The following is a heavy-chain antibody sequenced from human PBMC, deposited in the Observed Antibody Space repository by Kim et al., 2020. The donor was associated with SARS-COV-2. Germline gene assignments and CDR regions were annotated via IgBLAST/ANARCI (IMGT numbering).Heavy chain of an antibody. J-gene: IGHJ3*02. V-gene: IGHV3-53*04. D-gene: IGHD5-12*01. Sequence: ADSVKGRFTISRHNSKNTLYLQMNSLRAEDTAVYYCARRRDGYNFGAFDIWGQGTMVTVSS. CDR3: ARRRDGYNFGAFDI.